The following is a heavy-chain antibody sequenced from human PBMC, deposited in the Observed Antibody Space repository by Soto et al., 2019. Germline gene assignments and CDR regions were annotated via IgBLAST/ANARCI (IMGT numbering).Heavy chain of an antibody. CDR2: IYYSGST. V-gene: IGHV4-59*01. D-gene: IGHD6-13*01. Sequence: SETLSLTCTVSGGSISSYYWSWTRQPPGKGLEWIGYIYYSGSTNYNPSLKSRVTISVDTSKNQFSLKLSSVTAADAAVYYCARVSSSSWYPGWFDPWGQGTLVTVSS. CDR3: ARVSSSSWYPGWFDP. CDR1: GGSISSYY. J-gene: IGHJ5*02.